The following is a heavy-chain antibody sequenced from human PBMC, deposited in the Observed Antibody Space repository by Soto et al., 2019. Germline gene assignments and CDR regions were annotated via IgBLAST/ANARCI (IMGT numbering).Heavy chain of an antibody. J-gene: IGHJ3*02. V-gene: IGHV3-73*01. CDR3: TKTGDLAAFDI. CDR1: GFTFSGSA. Sequence: GGSLRLSCAASGFTFSGSAMHWVRQASGKGLEWVGRIRSEVNSYATAYAASVKGRFTISRDDSKNTAYLQMNGLKTEDTAVYYCTKTGDLAAFDIWGQGTMVTVSS. D-gene: IGHD7-27*01. CDR2: IRSEVNSYAT.